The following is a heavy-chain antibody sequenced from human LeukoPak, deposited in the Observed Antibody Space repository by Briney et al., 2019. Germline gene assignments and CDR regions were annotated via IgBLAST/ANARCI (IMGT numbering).Heavy chain of an antibody. CDR3: VRDGGTAVAGTHHFDF. CDR2: ISSSSGAI. J-gene: IGHJ4*02. V-gene: IGHV3-48*01. D-gene: IGHD6-13*01. CDR1: GFSFSTDS. Sequence: GGSLRLSCAASGFSFSTDSKNWGRPAPGEGLGWISYISSSSGAIYYAGSVRGRFTISRDNAKNSLYLQMNSLRGEDTAVYYCVRDGGTAVAGTHHFDFWGQGTLVSVSS.